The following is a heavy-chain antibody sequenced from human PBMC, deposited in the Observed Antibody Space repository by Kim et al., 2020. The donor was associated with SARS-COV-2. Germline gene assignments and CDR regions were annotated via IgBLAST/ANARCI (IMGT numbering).Heavy chain of an antibody. J-gene: IGHJ6*02. CDR1: GFTFSSYA. D-gene: IGHD3-10*01. CDR2: IYSGGSST. V-gene: IGHV3-23*03. CDR3: AKLMRNYYGSGSFKDYYGRGKLTNTLYSQMNSLRAGETALYCWDKPMKYCESSGSLTYHYAIDD. Sequence: GGSLRLSCAASGFTFSSYAMSWVRQAPGKGLEWVSVIYSGGSSTYYADSVKGRFTISRDNSKNTLYLQMNSLRAEDTAVYYCAKLMRNYYGSGSFKDYYGRGKLTNTLYSQMNSLRAGETALYCWDKPMKYCESSGSLTYHYAIDDWGQGTMVTVSS.